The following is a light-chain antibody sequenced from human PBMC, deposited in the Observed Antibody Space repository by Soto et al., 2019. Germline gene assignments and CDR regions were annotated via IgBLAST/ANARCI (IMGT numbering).Light chain of an antibody. CDR2: DAS. V-gene: IGKV1-5*01. CDR1: QSISSW. J-gene: IGKJ1*01. CDR3: QQYNSYWT. Sequence: DIQMTQSPSTLSASVGDRVTITCRASQSISSWLAWYQQKPGKDPKLLIYDASSLESGVPSRFSGSGSGTEFTLTISSLQPDDFATYYCQQYNSYWTFGQGTTGDIK.